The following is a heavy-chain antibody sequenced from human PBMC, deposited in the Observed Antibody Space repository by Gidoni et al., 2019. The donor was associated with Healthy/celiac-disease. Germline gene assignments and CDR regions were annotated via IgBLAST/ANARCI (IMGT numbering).Heavy chain of an antibody. J-gene: IGHJ4*02. Sequence: QVQRVKSGAEVKKPGTSVKVSCKASGGTFGSYAISWVRQAPVQGLELMGGIIPIFGTANYAQKFQGRVTITADESTSTAYMELSSLRSEDTAVYYCSLGGGYYDSSGYPPFDYWGQGTLIT. D-gene: IGHD3-22*01. CDR3: SLGGGYYDSSGYPPFDY. V-gene: IGHV1-69*19. CDR2: IIPIFGTA. CDR1: GGTFGSYA.